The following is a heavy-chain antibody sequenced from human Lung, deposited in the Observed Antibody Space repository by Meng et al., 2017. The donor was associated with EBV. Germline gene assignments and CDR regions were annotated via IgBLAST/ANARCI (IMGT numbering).Heavy chain of an antibody. J-gene: IGHJ4*02. Sequence: QWPLQESGPGLVKPSETRSRTCTGSGGAISSYYWSWIRQPPGKGLEWIGYIYYSGSTNYNPSLKSRVTISVDTSKNQFSLKLSSVTAADTAVYYCAREGTMVRGVIRGFDYWGQGTLVTVSS. D-gene: IGHD3-10*01. CDR1: GGAISSYY. CDR2: IYYSGST. CDR3: AREGTMVRGVIRGFDY. V-gene: IGHV4-59*01.